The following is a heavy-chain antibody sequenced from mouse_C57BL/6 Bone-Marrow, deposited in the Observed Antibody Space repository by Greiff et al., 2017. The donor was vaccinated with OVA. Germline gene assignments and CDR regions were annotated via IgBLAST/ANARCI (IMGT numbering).Heavy chain of an antibody. V-gene: IGHV1-39*01. CDR1: GYSFTDYN. CDR2: INPNYGTT. CDR3: ARNDYSPYYAMDY. D-gene: IGHD2-4*01. J-gene: IGHJ4*01. Sequence: VQLKESGPELVKPGASVKISCKASGYSFTDYNMNWVKQSNGKSLEWIGVINPNYGTTSYNQKFKGKATLTVDQSSSTAYMQLNSLTSEDSAVYYCARNDYSPYYAMDYWGQGTSVTVSS.